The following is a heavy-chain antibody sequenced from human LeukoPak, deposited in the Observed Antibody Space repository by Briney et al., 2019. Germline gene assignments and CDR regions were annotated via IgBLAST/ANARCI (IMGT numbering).Heavy chain of an antibody. CDR3: ARGPSGYSTPYYYYYMDV. CDR1: GYSISSGYY. Sequence: SETLSLTCAVSGYSISSGYYWGWIRQPPGKGLEWIGIIYHSGSTYYNPSLKSRVTISVDTSKNQFSLKLSSVTAADTAVYYCARGPSGYSTPYYYYYMDVWGKGTTVTVSS. J-gene: IGHJ6*03. V-gene: IGHV4-38-2*01. CDR2: IYHSGST. D-gene: IGHD2-15*01.